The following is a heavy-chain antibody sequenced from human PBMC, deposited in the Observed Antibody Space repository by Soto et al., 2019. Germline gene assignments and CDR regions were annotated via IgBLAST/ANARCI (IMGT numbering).Heavy chain of an antibody. J-gene: IGHJ5*02. CDR1: GLAFSSHA. Sequence: GGSLRLSCAASGLAFSSHAMTWVRQAPGKGLEWVSSISDSGGSTSYAVSVKGRFAVSRDNSKNTLYLQMNSLRVEDTAVYYCAKAFGYSNTWYARNWFDPWGQG. D-gene: IGHD6-13*01. CDR2: ISDSGGST. V-gene: IGHV3-23*01. CDR3: AKAFGYSNTWYARNWFDP.